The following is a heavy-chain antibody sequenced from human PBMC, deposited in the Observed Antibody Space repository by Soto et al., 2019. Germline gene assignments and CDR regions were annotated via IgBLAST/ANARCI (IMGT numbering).Heavy chain of an antibody. CDR2: TYYRSRWYN. D-gene: IGHD3-22*01. CDR1: GDSVSFNSAA. V-gene: IGHV6-1*01. Sequence: SQTLSPTCAISGDSVSFNSAAWNWIRQSPSRGLEWLGRTYYRSRWYNDYAVSVKSRITVTPDTSKNQFSLHLNSLRAEDTVVYYCARGSSYYYEWFDPWGQGTLVSVSS. J-gene: IGHJ5*02. CDR3: ARGSSYYYEWFDP.